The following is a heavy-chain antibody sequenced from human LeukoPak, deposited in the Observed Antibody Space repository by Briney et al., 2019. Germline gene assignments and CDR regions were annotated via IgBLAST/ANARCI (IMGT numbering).Heavy chain of an antibody. D-gene: IGHD5-24*01. Sequence: GGSLRLSCAPSGFTFSTYSLNWVRQAPGKGLEWDSSISSSSLYIYYADSVKGRFTISRDNAKNSLFLQMNSLRAEDTAVYYCAREGDGYNSPIDYWGQGTLVTVSS. CDR2: ISSSSLYI. CDR3: AREGDGYNSPIDY. CDR1: GFTFSTYS. J-gene: IGHJ4*02. V-gene: IGHV3-21*01.